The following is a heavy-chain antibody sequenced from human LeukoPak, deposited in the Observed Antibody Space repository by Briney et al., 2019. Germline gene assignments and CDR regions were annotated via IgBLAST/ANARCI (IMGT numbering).Heavy chain of an antibody. CDR2: VHLSGRT. CDR1: GGSISTNNW. V-gene: IGHV4-4*02. CDR3: AREGGPYRPLDY. Sequence: PSGTLSLTCGVSGGSISTNNWWTGVRQPPGEGLEWIGEVHLSGRTHYNPSLESRVTMSVDMSENHISLRLTSVTAADTAVYYCAREGGPYRPLDYSGQGTLVTVSS. J-gene: IGHJ4*02.